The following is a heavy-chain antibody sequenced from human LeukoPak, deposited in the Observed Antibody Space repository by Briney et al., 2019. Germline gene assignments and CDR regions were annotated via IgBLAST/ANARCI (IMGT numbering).Heavy chain of an antibody. V-gene: IGHV4-39*01. CDR3: ARPADHSNYLSYLDF. CDR2: IYYSGST. Sequence: PGGSLRLSCAASGFTFSSHWMHWVRQAPGKGLEWIGGIYYSGSTYYNPSLKSRVTMSVDTSKKQFSLKLTSVTAADTAVYYCARPADHSNYLSYLDFWGQGILVTVSS. CDR1: GFTFSSHW. D-gene: IGHD4-11*01. J-gene: IGHJ4*02.